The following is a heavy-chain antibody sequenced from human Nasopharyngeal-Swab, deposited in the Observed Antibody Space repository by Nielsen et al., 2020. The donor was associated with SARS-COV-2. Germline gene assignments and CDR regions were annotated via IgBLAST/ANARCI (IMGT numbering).Heavy chain of an antibody. Sequence: SETLSLTCTVSGGSISSSYWSWIRQPAGKGLEWIGRIYTSGSTNYNPSLKSRVTMSVDTSKNQFSLKLSSVTAADTAVYYCARVTRDGYNYDRFDYWGQGTLVTVSS. CDR1: GGSISSSY. CDR2: IYTSGST. D-gene: IGHD5-24*01. V-gene: IGHV4-4*07. CDR3: ARVTRDGYNYDRFDY. J-gene: IGHJ4*02.